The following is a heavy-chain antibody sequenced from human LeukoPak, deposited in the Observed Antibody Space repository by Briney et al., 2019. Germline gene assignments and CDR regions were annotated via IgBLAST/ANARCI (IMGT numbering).Heavy chain of an antibody. Sequence: GGSLRLSCAASGFTVSSNYMSWVRQAPGKGLEWVSVIYSGGSTYYADSVKGRFTISRDNSKNTLYLQMNSLRAEGTAVYYCAKTEDYDTLLLDYWGQGTLVTVSS. CDR1: GFTVSSNY. J-gene: IGHJ4*02. CDR2: IYSGGST. CDR3: AKTEDYDTLLLDY. V-gene: IGHV3-53*01. D-gene: IGHD4-17*01.